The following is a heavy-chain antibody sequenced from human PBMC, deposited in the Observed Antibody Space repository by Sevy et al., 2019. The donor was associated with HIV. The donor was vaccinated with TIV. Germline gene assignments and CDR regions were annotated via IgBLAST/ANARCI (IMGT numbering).Heavy chain of an antibody. Sequence: GGSLRLSCAASGFTFSSYWMHWVRQAPGKGLVWVSRINSDGSSTSYADSVKGRFTISRDNAKNTLYLQMNSLRAEDSAVYYFARDLNFNYYDSSGYFDYWGHGTLVTVSS. D-gene: IGHD3-22*01. CDR2: INSDGSST. J-gene: IGHJ4*01. CDR1: GFTFSSYW. V-gene: IGHV3-74*01. CDR3: ARDLNFNYYDSSGYFDY.